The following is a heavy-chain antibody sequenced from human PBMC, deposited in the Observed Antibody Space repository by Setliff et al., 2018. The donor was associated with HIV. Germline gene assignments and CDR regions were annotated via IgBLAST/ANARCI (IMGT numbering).Heavy chain of an antibody. CDR3: AKATGSVLGTYYFDY. D-gene: IGHD3-16*01. Sequence: GGSLRLSCEASGFTFDDYAMYWVRQPPGKGLEWVSLISWDGSKTYYADSVKGRFTISRDNTNNFLFLQMHSLRGEDTALYFCAKATGSVLGTYYFDYWGQGTLVTVSS. J-gene: IGHJ4*02. CDR2: ISWDGSKT. V-gene: IGHV3-43D*04. CDR1: GFTFDDYA.